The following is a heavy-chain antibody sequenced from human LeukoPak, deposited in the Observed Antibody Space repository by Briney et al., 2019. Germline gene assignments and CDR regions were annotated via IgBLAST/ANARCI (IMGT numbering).Heavy chain of an antibody. CDR2: IYYSGST. D-gene: IGHD6-19*01. CDR3: ARMKVREQWNAFDI. V-gene: IGHV4-28*01. J-gene: IGHJ3*02. Sequence: SDTLSLTCAVSGYSISSSDWWGWIRPPPGKGLEWIGYIYYSGSTYYNPSLKSRVTMSVDTSKNQFSLKLSSVTAVVTAVYYCARMKVREQWNAFDIWGQGTMVTVSS. CDR1: GYSISSSDW.